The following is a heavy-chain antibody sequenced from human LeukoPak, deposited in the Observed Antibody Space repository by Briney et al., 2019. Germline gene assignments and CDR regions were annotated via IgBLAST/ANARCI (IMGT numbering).Heavy chain of an antibody. V-gene: IGHV1-18*04. CDR1: GYTFTSYY. J-gene: IGHJ3*02. CDR3: ARKPQYSSGWYEGDNDAFDI. D-gene: IGHD6-19*01. Sequence: ASVKVSCKASGYTFTSYYMHWVRQAPGQGLEWMGWISAYNGNTNYAQKLQGRVTMTTDTSTSTAYMELRSLRSDDTAVYYCARKPQYSSGWYEGDNDAFDIWGQGTMVTVSS. CDR2: ISAYNGNT.